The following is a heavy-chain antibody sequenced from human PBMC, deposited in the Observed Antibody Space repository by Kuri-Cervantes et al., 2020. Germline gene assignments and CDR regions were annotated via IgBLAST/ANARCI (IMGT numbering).Heavy chain of an antibody. CDR3: ARVGNYYYYGMDV. D-gene: IGHD3-10*01. CDR1: GFTFSDYY. V-gene: IGHV3-11*01. CDR2: ISSSGSTI. Sequence: GESLKISCAASGFTFSDYYMSWIRQAPGKGLEWVSYISSSGSTIYYADAVKVRFTISRDNAKNSLYLQMNSLRAEDTDVYYCARVGNYYYYGMDVWGQGTTVTVSS. J-gene: IGHJ6*02.